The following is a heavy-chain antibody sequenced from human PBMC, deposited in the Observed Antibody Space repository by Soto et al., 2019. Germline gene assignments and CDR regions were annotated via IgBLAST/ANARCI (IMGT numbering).Heavy chain of an antibody. D-gene: IGHD6-19*01. J-gene: IGHJ4*02. CDR3: ATDRGHRSGHLDY. CDR2: SSYDGRKT. CDR1: GFTLSSFG. Sequence: QVQLVESGGGVVQPGRPLRLSCTISGFTLSSFGMHWLRQAPGKGLEWLATSSYDGRKTEYVDSVKGRFTISRDNRRNVVFLDVGYPKTEDTGLYYCATDRGHRSGHLDYWGRGTLVTVSS. V-gene: IGHV3-30*03.